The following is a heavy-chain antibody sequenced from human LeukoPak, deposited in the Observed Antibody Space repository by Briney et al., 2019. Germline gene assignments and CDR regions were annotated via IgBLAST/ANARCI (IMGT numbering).Heavy chain of an antibody. D-gene: IGHD6-13*01. CDR3: ARVDIAAAGTPDY. Sequence: PGGSLRLSCAASGLTFSDYYMSWIRQAPGKGLEWVSYISSSGSSIFYADSVKGRFTISRDNAKNSLYLQMNSLRAEDTAVYYCARVDIAAAGTPDYRGQGTLVTVSS. CDR1: GLTFSDYY. V-gene: IGHV3-11*04. J-gene: IGHJ4*02. CDR2: ISSSGSSI.